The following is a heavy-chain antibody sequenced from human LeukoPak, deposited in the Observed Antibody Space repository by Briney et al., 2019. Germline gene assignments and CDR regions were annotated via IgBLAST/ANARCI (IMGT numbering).Heavy chain of an antibody. CDR3: ATDWFGEFRFDY. CDR2: FDPEDSET. Sequence: GASVKVSCKVSGYTLTELSMHWVRQAPGNGLEWMGGFDPEDSETIYAQKFQGRVTMTEDTSTDTAYMELSSLRSEDTAVYYCATDWFGEFRFDYWGQGTLVTVSS. D-gene: IGHD3-10*01. CDR1: GYTLTELS. V-gene: IGHV1-24*01. J-gene: IGHJ4*02.